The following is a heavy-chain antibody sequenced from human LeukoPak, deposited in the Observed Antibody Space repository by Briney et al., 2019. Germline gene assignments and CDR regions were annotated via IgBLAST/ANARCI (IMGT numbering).Heavy chain of an antibody. V-gene: IGHV1-69*05. CDR2: IIPIFGTA. CDR3: AGGVVDTAMVS. J-gene: IGHJ4*02. D-gene: IGHD5-18*01. Sequence: SVKVSCKASGGTFSSYAISWVRQAPGQGLEWMGRIIPIFGTANYAQKFQGRVTITTDESTSTAYMELSSLKSEATAVYYCAGGVVDTAMVSWGQGTLVTVSS. CDR1: GGTFSSYA.